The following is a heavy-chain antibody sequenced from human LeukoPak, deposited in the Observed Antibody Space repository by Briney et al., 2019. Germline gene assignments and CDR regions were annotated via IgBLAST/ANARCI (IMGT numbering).Heavy chain of an antibody. CDR2: IKSRTDGGTT. D-gene: IGHD6-13*01. CDR3: TRRSSAAGRQYFDY. CDR1: GFTFPNAW. J-gene: IGHJ4*02. Sequence: GGSLRLSCAASGFTFPNAWMSWLRQAPGKGLEWVGHIKSRTDGGTTDYAAPVKGRFTISRDDSENTLYLQMNSLKTEDTAVYYCTRRSSAAGRQYFDYWGQGTLVTVSS. V-gene: IGHV3-15*01.